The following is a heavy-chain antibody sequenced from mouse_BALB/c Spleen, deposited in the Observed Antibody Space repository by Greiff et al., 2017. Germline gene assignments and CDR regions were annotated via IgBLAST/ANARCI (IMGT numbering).Heavy chain of an antibody. CDR3: AREDYDGYYYAMDY. D-gene: IGHD2-4*01. Sequence: QVQLQQSGAELAKPGASVKMSCKASGYTFTSYWMHWVKQRPGQGLEWIGYINPSTGYTEYNQKFKDKATLTADKSSSTAYMQLSSLTSEDSAVYYCAREDYDGYYYAMDYWGQGTSVTVSS. J-gene: IGHJ4*01. V-gene: IGHV1-7*01. CDR2: INPSTGYT. CDR1: GYTFTSYW.